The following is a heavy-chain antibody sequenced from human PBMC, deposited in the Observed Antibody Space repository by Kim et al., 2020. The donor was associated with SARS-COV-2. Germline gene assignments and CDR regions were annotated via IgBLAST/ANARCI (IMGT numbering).Heavy chain of an antibody. J-gene: IGHJ3*02. CDR1: GFTFSSYA. Sequence: GGSLRLSCAASGFTFSSYAMSWVRQAPGKGLEWVSAISGSGGSTYYADSVKGRFTISRDNSKNTLYLQMNSLRAEDTAVYYCAKLSGSSGWYGSDAFDIWGQGTMVTVSS. D-gene: IGHD6-19*01. V-gene: IGHV3-23*01. CDR3: AKLSGSSGWYGSDAFDI. CDR2: ISGSGGST.